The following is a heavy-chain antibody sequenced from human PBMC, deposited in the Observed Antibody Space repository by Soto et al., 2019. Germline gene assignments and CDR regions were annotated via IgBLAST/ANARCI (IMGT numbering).Heavy chain of an antibody. CDR1: GYICVNYG. CDR3: VMVDNYVTPTPQDV. D-gene: IGHD3-16*01. Sequence: QVQLVQSGDEVKKPGASVKVSCKASGYICVNYGIAWVRQAPGQGLEWMGWISPYTGNTHSATKIQSRLTMTTDKSTGTAYMDLGSLTSDETAVYYCVMVDNYVTPTPQDVWGQGTTVTVSS. CDR2: ISPYTGNT. J-gene: IGHJ6*02. V-gene: IGHV1-18*01.